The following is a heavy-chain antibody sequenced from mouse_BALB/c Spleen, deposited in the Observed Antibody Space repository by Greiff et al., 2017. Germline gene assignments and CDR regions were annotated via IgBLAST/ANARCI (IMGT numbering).Heavy chain of an antibody. CDR1: GFNIKDYY. CDR3: IAGGGITWFAY. D-gene: IGHD1-1*02. Sequence: EVNVVESGAELVRSGASVKLSCTASGFNIKDYYMHWVKQRPEQGLEWIGWIDPENGDTEYAPKFLGKATMTADTSSNTAYLQLSSLTSEDTAVYYCIAGGGITWFAYWGEESLVTVSA. V-gene: IGHV14-4*02. J-gene: IGHJ3*01. CDR2: IDPENGDT.